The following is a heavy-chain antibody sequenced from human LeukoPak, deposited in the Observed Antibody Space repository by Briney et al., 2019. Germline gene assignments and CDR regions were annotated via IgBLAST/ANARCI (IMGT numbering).Heavy chain of an antibody. CDR3: ARDVSYRDLGAFDI. CDR2: ISSSSSYI. V-gene: IGHV3-21*01. J-gene: IGHJ3*02. D-gene: IGHD2-8*01. CDR1: GFTFSSYS. Sequence: GGPLRLSCAASGFTFSSYSMNWVRQAPGKGLEWVSSISSSSSYIYYADSVKGRFTISRDNAKNSLYLQMNSLRAEDTAVYYCARDVSYRDLGAFDIWGQGTMVTVSS.